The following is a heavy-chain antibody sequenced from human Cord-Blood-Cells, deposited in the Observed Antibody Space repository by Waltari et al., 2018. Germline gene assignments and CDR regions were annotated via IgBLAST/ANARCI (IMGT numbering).Heavy chain of an antibody. CDR1: GGSISSSSSY. CDR2: IYYSGST. CDR3: ARSMSGYSGYDLDY. Sequence: QLQLQESGPGLVKPSETLSLTCTVSGGSISSSSSYWVWIRQPPGKGLEWIGSIYYSGSTYYNPSLKSRVTISVDTSKNQFSLKLSSVTAADTAVYYCARSMSGYSGYDLDYWGQGTLVTVSS. V-gene: IGHV4-39*01. D-gene: IGHD5-12*01. J-gene: IGHJ4*02.